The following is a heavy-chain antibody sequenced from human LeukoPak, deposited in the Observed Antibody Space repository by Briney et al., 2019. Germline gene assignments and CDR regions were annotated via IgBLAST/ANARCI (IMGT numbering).Heavy chain of an antibody. J-gene: IGHJ4*02. Sequence: SETLSLTCVVYGESFTAYHWSWIRQPPGKGLEWIGEINHSGSTNYNPSLKSRVTISVDTSKNQFSLKLSSVTAADTAVYYCAVRTYYYDSSGYYRYWGQGTLVTVSS. CDR2: INHSGST. CDR1: GESFTAYH. V-gene: IGHV4-34*01. CDR3: AVRTYYYDSSGYYRY. D-gene: IGHD3-22*01.